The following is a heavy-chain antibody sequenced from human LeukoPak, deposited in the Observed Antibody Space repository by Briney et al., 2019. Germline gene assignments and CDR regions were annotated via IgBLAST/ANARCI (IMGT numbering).Heavy chain of an antibody. J-gene: IGHJ4*02. Sequence: GASVKVSCKASGYTFTSYDINWVRQATGQGLEWMGWMNPNSGNTGYAQKFQGRVTITADKSTSTAYMELSSLRSEDTAVYYCASGIYVVVPATSGLDYWGQGTLVTVSS. CDR3: ASGIYVVVPATSGLDY. CDR2: MNPNSGNT. D-gene: IGHD2-2*01. V-gene: IGHV1-8*01. CDR1: GYTFTSYD.